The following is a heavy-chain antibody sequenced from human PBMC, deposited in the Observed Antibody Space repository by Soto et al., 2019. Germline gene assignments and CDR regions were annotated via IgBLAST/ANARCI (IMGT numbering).Heavy chain of an antibody. Sequence: SVKVSCKDSGGTFSSYAISWVRQAPGQGPEWMGGIIPIFGTANYAQKFQGRVTITADESTSTAYMELSSLRSEDTAVYYCARVGTRYSYGYHDWCQGTLVTGSS. CDR2: IIPIFGTA. J-gene: IGHJ4*02. CDR1: GGTFSSYA. CDR3: ARVGTRYSYGYHD. V-gene: IGHV1-69*13. D-gene: IGHD5-18*01.